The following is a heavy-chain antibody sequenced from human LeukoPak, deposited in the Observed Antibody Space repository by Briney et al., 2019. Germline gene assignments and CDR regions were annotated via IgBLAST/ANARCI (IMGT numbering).Heavy chain of an antibody. D-gene: IGHD3-10*01. CDR2: ISAYNGNT. CDR1: GYTFTSYG. V-gene: IGHV1-18*01. J-gene: IGHJ3*02. Sequence: ASVKVSCKASGYTFTSYGISWVRQAPGQGLEWMGWISAYNGNTNYAQKLQGRVTMTTDTSTSTAYMELKSLRSDGTAVYYCARDKRYYGSGSLAFDIWGQGTMVTVSS. CDR3: ARDKRYYGSGSLAFDI.